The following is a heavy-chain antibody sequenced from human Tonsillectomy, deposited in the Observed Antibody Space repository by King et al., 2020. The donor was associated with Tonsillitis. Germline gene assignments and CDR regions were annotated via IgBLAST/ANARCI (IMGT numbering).Heavy chain of an antibody. CDR2: MNPNSDNT. CDR3: ARSRGSGSYYFNY. CDR1: GYTFTSYD. Sequence: VQLVESGAEVKKPGASVKVSCKASGYTFTSYDIHWVRQAAGQGLEWMGWMNPNSDNTGYTQKFQGRVTMTRNTSTSTAYMELSSLRSEDTAVYYCARSRGSGSYYFNYWGQGTLVTVSS. V-gene: IGHV1-8*01. J-gene: IGHJ4*02. D-gene: IGHD3-10*01.